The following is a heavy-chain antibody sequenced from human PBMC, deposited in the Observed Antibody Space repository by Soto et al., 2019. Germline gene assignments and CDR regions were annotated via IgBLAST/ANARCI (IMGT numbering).Heavy chain of an antibody. CDR1: GSTFSSYW. Sequence: EVQLVESGGGLVQPGGSLRLSCAASGSTFSSYWMHWVRQAPGKGLVWVSRINSDGSSTSYADSVKGRFTISRDNAKNTLYLQMNSLRAEDTAVYYCAKAAVDLDWYFDLWGRGTLVTVSS. D-gene: IGHD6-19*01. CDR2: INSDGSST. J-gene: IGHJ2*01. V-gene: IGHV3-74*01. CDR3: AKAAVDLDWYFDL.